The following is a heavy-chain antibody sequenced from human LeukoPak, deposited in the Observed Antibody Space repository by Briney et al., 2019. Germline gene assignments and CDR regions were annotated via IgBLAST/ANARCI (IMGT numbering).Heavy chain of an antibody. V-gene: IGHV3-23*01. Sequence: PGGSLRLSCTASGCTFSNYALTWVRQAPGKGLEWVSAIAFSGSTYYADSVKGRFTISRDDSKNTLYLQMNSLRAEDTAVYYCAKGFPPTSSSSNYVSFDFWGQGTLVTVSS. CDR2: IAFSGST. CDR1: GCTFSNYA. CDR3: AKGFPPTSSSSNYVSFDF. J-gene: IGHJ4*02. D-gene: IGHD6-13*01.